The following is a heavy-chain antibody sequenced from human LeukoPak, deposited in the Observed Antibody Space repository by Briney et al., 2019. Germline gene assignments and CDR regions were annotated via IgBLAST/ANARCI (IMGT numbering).Heavy chain of an antibody. CDR1: GGSFSGYY. CDR3: ARGSPYGRNWFDP. V-gene: IGHV4-34*01. CDR2: INHSGST. J-gene: IGHJ5*02. Sequence: PSKTLSLTCAVYGGSFSGYYWSWIRQPPGKGLEWIGEINHSGSTNYNPSLKSRVTISVDTSKNQFSLKLSSVTAADTAVYYCARGSPYGRNWFDPWGQGTLVTVSS. D-gene: IGHD3-10*01.